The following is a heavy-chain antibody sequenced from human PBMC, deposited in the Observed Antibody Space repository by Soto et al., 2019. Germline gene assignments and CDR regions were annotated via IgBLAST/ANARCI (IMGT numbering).Heavy chain of an antibody. CDR1: GGTFSSYA. CDR2: VIPIFGTA. V-gene: IGHV1-69*12. Sequence: QVQLVQSGAEVKKPGSSVKVSCKASGGTFSSYAITWVRQAPGQGLEWMGGVIPIFGTANYEQKFQGRVTITADEATSAAYMELSSLRSEDTVVYYCASRAQYSSSWYRGFDYWGQGTVVTVSS. J-gene: IGHJ4*02. CDR3: ASRAQYSSSWYRGFDY. D-gene: IGHD6-13*01.